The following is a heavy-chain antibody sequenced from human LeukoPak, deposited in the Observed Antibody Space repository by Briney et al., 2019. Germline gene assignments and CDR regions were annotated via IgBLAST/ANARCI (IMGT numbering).Heavy chain of an antibody. CDR1: GGSISSYC. J-gene: IGHJ5*02. Sequence: SETLSLTCTVSGGSISSYCWSWIRQPPGKGLEWIGYIYYSGSTNYNPSLKSRVTISVDTSKNQFSLKLSSVTAADTAVYYCARDGGRGLDPWGQGTLVTVSS. V-gene: IGHV4-59*01. D-gene: IGHD3-10*01. CDR2: IYYSGST. CDR3: ARDGGRGLDP.